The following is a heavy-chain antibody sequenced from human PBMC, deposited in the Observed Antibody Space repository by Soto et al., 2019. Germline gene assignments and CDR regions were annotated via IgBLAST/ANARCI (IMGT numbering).Heavy chain of an antibody. CDR1: GGSISSSSYY. Sequence: QLQLQESGPGLVKPSETLSLTCTVSGGSISSSSYYWGWIRQPPGKGLEWIGSIYYSGSTYYNPSLKSRVTISVDTSKNQFSLKLSSVTAADTAVYYCARHLPSYQINDYWGQGTLVTVSS. J-gene: IGHJ4*02. CDR2: IYYSGST. CDR3: ARHLPSYQINDY. V-gene: IGHV4-39*01.